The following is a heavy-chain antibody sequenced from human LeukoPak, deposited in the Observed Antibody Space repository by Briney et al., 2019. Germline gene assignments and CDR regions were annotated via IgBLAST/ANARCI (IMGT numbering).Heavy chain of an antibody. Sequence: SETLSLTCTVSGGSISSYYWSWIRQPPGKGLEWIGYIYYSGSTNYNPSLKSRVTISVDTSKNQFSLKLSSVTAADTAVYYCARGGTMSQWGGAFDIWGQGTMVTVSS. CDR2: IYYSGST. CDR1: GGSISSYY. CDR3: ARGGTMSQWGGAFDI. D-gene: IGHD3-16*01. V-gene: IGHV4-59*08. J-gene: IGHJ3*02.